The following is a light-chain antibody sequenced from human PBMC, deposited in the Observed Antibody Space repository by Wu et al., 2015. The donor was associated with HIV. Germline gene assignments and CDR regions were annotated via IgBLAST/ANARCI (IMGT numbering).Light chain of an antibody. CDR2: GAS. J-gene: IGKJ5*01. V-gene: IGKV3-20*01. CDR1: QSVRTY. CDR3: QHYGASPPT. Sequence: EIVLTQSPGTLSLSPGESATLSCRASQSVRTYLAWYQHKPGQAPRLLIYGASNRAPGIADRFSGSGSGTDFTLTVNRLEPEDFAVYYCQHYGASPPTFGQGTRLEI.